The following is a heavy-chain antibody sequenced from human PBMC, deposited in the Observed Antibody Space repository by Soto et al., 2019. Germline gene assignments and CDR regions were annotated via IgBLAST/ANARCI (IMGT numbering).Heavy chain of an antibody. Sequence: ASVKVSCKASGYTFTSYAMHWVRQAPGQRLEWMGWINAGNGNTKYSQKFQGRVTITRDTSASTAYMELSSLRSEDTAVYYCARDGRIAAAAYYYYYGMDVWGQGTMVTVSS. CDR1: GYTFTSYA. J-gene: IGHJ6*02. CDR3: ARDGRIAAAAYYYYYGMDV. D-gene: IGHD6-13*01. V-gene: IGHV1-3*01. CDR2: INAGNGNT.